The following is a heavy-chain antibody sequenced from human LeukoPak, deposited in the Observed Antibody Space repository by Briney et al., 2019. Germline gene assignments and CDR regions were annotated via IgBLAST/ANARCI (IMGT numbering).Heavy chain of an antibody. J-gene: IGHJ4*02. CDR3: ARRTYTSSAHY. V-gene: IGHV1-69*05. CDR1: GGTFSSYA. CDR2: IIPIFGTA. Sequence: SVKVSCKASGGTFSSYAISWVRQAPGQGLEWMGGIIPIFGTANYAQKLQGRVTMTTDTSTSTAYMELRSLRSDDTAVYYCARRTYTSSAHYWGQGTLVTVSS. D-gene: IGHD1-1*01.